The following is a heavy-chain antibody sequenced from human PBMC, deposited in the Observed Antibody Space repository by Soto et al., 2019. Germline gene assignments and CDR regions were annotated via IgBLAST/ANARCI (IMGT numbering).Heavy chain of an antibody. Sequence: VQLVESGGALEQPGGSLRLSCAASGFTYTNYPMSWVRQAPGKGLEWVASIGATTGSTYYADSVKGRFAISRDNSENRLNLHLNSLRAEDTAVYFCAREYYDFGSAYTGVYVDHWGQGTLVTVSS. CDR2: IGATTGST. V-gene: IGHV3-23*04. CDR3: AREYYDFGSAYTGVYVDH. D-gene: IGHD3-3*01. J-gene: IGHJ4*02. CDR1: GFTYTNYP.